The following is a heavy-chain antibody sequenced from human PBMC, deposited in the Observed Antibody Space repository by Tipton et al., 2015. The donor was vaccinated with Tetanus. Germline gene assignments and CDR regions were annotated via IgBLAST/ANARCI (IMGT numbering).Heavy chain of an antibody. V-gene: IGHV4-34*01. CDR2: INHSGST. CDR3: ARELNYYDSSGYPRDYFDY. D-gene: IGHD3-22*01. CDR1: GGSFSGYY. J-gene: IGHJ4*02. Sequence: TLSLTCAVYGGSFSGYYWSWIRQPPGKGLEWIGEINHSGSTNYNPSLKSRVTISVDTPKNQFSLKLSSVTAADTAVYYCARELNYYDSSGYPRDYFDYWGQGTLVTVSS.